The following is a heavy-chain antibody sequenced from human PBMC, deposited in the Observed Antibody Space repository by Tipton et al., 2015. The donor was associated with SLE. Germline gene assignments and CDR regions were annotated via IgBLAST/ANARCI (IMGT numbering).Heavy chain of an antibody. CDR3: ATNGQRLNAFDI. D-gene: IGHD2-8*01. V-gene: IGHV1-69*02. Sequence: QSGAEVKKPGSSVKVSCKASGGTFSSYTISWVRQAPGQGLEWMGRFIPILGIVNYAQKFQGRVTITADESTSTAYMELSSLRSEDTSVYYCATNGQRLNAFDIWGQGTMVTVSS. J-gene: IGHJ3*02. CDR2: FIPILGIV. CDR1: GGTFSSYT.